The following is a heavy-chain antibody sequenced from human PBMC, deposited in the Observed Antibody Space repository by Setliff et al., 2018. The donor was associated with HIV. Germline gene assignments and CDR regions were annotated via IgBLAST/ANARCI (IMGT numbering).Heavy chain of an antibody. V-gene: IGHV1-69*02. D-gene: IGHD6-19*01. Sequence: SVKVSCKASGGPFTSSSIGWVRQAPGQGLEWMGRIIPFLGVPRYAQKFQGRVTITADKSTSTSYMHLSSLRAEDTAVYYCAGESSIAVAEYFQHWGQGTLVTVSS. CDR2: IIPFLGVP. CDR1: GGPFTSSS. CDR3: AGESSIAVAEYFQH. J-gene: IGHJ1*01.